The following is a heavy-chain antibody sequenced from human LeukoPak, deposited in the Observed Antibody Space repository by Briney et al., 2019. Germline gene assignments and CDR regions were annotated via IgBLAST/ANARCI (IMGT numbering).Heavy chain of an antibody. V-gene: IGHV3-30-3*01. CDR3: ARAHMFHVDIVATSQPDPLWFEP. CDR1: GFTLSIYA. D-gene: IGHD5-12*01. Sequence: GGSLRLSCAASGFTLSIYAMHWVRQAPGKGREWGAVISYEGSNKYYGDSVKGRFTISRDNSKNTLYLQMNSLRDEDTAVYYCARAHMFHVDIVATSQPDPLWFEPWGQGTLVTVSS. CDR2: ISYEGSNK. J-gene: IGHJ5*02.